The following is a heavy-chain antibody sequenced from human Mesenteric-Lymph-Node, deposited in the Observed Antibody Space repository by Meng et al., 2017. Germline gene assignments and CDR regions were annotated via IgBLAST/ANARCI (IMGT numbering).Heavy chain of an antibody. CDR2: INANSGGT. Sequence: ASVKVSCKASGYTFTAFNIHWVRLAPGRGLEWVGWINANSGGTNYAHNFRGRVTITRDTSISTVYLELSGLRSDDTAIYYCARDVSSGYLRTASWGRGALVTFSS. CDR3: ARDVSSGYLRTAS. V-gene: IGHV1-2*02. J-gene: IGHJ5*02. CDR1: GYTFTAFN. D-gene: IGHD3-22*01.